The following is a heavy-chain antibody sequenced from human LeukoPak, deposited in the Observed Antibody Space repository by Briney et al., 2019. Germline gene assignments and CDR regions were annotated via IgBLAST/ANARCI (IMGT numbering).Heavy chain of an antibody. CDR3: ARDRWIAVAGNFDS. CDR2: TSYDGSNE. D-gene: IGHD6-19*01. Sequence: PGKSLRLSCEATGFTFSSYAMHWVRQAPGKGLEWVAVTSYDGSNEYYADSVKGRFTISRDNSKNTLYLQVSSLRPEDTAVYYCARDRWIAVAGNFDSWGQGTLVTVSS. CDR1: GFTFSSYA. J-gene: IGHJ4*02. V-gene: IGHV3-30-3*01.